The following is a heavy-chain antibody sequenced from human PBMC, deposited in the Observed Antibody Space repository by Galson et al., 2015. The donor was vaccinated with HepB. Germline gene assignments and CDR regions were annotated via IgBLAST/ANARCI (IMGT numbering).Heavy chain of an antibody. CDR3: ARGGDGYNFWGGQRVEDNPFDN. V-gene: IGHV1-69*04. Sequence: SVKVSCKASGGTFSSYAISWVRQAPGQGLEWMGRIIPILGIANYAQTFQGRVTITADKSTSTAYMELSSLRSEDTAVYYCARGGDGYNFWGGQRVEDNPFDNWGPGTLVSVSS. CDR1: GGTFSSYA. J-gene: IGHJ4*02. CDR2: IIPILGIA. D-gene: IGHD5-24*01.